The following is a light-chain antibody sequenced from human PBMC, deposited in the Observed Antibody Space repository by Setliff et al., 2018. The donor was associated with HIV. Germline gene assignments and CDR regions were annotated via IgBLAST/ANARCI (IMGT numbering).Light chain of an antibody. J-gene: IGLJ1*01. CDR3: CSYVAGSHYV. CDR2: EGS. V-gene: IGLV2-23*01. CDR1: SSDLGSYHL. Sequence: QSALTQPASVSGSPGQSITISCTGTSSDLGSYHLVSWYQHHPGKALKLMIYEGSQRPSGVSTRFSGSASGDTASLTIAGLQAEDEADYYCCSYVAGSHYVFGTGTKVTVL.